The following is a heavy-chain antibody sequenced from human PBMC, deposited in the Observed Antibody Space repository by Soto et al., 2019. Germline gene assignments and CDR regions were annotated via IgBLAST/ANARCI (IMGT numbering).Heavy chain of an antibody. CDR2: ISSSSSYI. Sequence: GGSLRLSCAASGFTFSSYSMNWVRQAPGKGLEWVSSISSSSSYIYYADSVKGRFTISRDNAKNSLYLQMNSLRAEDTAVYYCARVLPIAAPSRCYYYGMDVWGQGTTVTVSS. J-gene: IGHJ6*02. CDR1: GFTFSSYS. CDR3: ARVLPIAAPSRCYYYGMDV. V-gene: IGHV3-21*01. D-gene: IGHD6-6*01.